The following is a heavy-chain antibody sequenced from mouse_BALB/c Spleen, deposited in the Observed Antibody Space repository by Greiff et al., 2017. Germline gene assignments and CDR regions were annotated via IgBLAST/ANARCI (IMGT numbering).Heavy chain of an antibody. J-gene: IGHJ3*01. V-gene: IGHV1-5*01. D-gene: IGHD1-1*01. CDR2: IYPGNSDT. Sequence: DVQLQESGTVLARPGASVKMSCKASGYTFTSYWMHWVKQRPGQGLEWIGAIYPGNSDTSYNQKFKGKAKLTAVTSTSTAYMELSSLTNEDSAVYYCTRDYGSSYGFAYWGQGTLVTVSA. CDR1: GYTFTSYW. CDR3: TRDYGSSYGFAY.